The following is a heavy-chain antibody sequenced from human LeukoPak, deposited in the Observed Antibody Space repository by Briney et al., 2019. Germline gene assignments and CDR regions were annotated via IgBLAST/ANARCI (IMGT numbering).Heavy chain of an antibody. CDR2: IYYSGST. CDR3: ARDRVDYYDSSGYYYGWSDP. J-gene: IGHJ5*02. V-gene: IGHV4-59*01. CDR1: GGSISSYY. D-gene: IGHD3-22*01. Sequence: PSETLSLTCTVSGGSISSYYWSWIRQPPGKGLEWIGYIYYSGSTNYNPSLKSRVTISVDTSKNQFSLKLSSVTAADTAVYYCARDRVDYYDSSGYYYGWSDPWGQGTLVTVSS.